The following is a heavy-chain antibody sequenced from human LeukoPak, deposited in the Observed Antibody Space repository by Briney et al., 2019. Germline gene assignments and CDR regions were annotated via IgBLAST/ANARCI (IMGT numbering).Heavy chain of an antibody. CDR3: AKISSGWYGPLDY. V-gene: IGHV3-30*18. CDR2: ISFDGSHK. Sequence: GTSLRLSCTASGCTFSSYGMHWVRQAPGKGLEWVAVISFDGSHKYYADSVKGRFTISRDKSKNTLYLQVNSLRAEDTAVYYCAKISSGWYGPLDYWGQGTLVTVSS. CDR1: GCTFSSYG. J-gene: IGHJ4*02. D-gene: IGHD6-19*01.